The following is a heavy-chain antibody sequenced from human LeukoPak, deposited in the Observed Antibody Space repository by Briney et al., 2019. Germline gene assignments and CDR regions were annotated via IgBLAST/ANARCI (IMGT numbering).Heavy chain of an antibody. CDR3: ARDLRVTTVTSVRASSFDS. D-gene: IGHD4-4*01. V-gene: IGHV1-24*01. Sequence: ASVKVSCKVSGYTLTELSMHWVRQAPGKGLEWMGGFDPEDGETIYAQKFQGRVTMTEDTSTDTAYMELSSLRSEDTAVYYCARDLRVTTVTSVRASSFDSWGQGTLVTVSS. J-gene: IGHJ4*02. CDR2: FDPEDGET. CDR1: GYTLTELS.